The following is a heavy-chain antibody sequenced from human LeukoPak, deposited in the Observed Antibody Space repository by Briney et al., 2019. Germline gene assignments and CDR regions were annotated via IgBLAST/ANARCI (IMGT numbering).Heavy chain of an antibody. CDR2: ISSSSSYI. CDR3: ARDGRPYGDYVLPLGYGMDV. Sequence: GSLLRLSCAACGYTFSSDSMNRIRQAPGKGLEWVSSISSSSSYIYYADSVKGRFTISRDNAKNSLYLQMNSLRAEDTAVYYCARDGRPYGDYVLPLGYGMDVWGQGTTVTVSS. D-gene: IGHD4-17*01. CDR1: GYTFSSDS. V-gene: IGHV3-21*01. J-gene: IGHJ6*02.